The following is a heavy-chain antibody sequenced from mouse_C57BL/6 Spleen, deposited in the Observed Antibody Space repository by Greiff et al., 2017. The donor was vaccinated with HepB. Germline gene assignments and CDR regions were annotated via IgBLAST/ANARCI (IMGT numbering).Heavy chain of an antibody. V-gene: IGHV1-50*01. J-gene: IGHJ4*01. Sequence: QVQLQQPGAELVKPGASVKLSCKASGYTFTSYWMQWVKQRPGQGLEWIGEIDPSDSYTNYNQKFKGKATLTADTSSSTAYMQLSSLTSEDSAVYYGARYGVRSRDAMDYWGQGTSVTVSS. CDR3: ARYGVRSRDAMDY. D-gene: IGHD1-1*01. CDR1: GYTFTSYW. CDR2: IDPSDSYT.